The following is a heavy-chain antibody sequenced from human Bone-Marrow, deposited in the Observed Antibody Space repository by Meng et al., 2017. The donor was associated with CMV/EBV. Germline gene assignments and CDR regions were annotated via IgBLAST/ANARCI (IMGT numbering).Heavy chain of an antibody. CDR1: GFRFSGYT. V-gene: IGHV3-23*01. D-gene: IGHD1-26*01. CDR3: ATSLGVTTDN. J-gene: IGHJ4*02. Sequence: GESLKISCTASGFRFSGYTMTWVRQAPGGGLEWVSTLTSGGGAFYADSVKGRFTISRDNSKNTLYLQLNSLRGDDTAVYYCATSLGVTTDNWGQGTLVTVSS. CDR2: LTSGGGA.